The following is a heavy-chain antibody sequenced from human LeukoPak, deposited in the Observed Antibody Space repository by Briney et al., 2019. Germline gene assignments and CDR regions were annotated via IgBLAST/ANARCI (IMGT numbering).Heavy chain of an antibody. D-gene: IGHD3-22*01. J-gene: IGHJ4*02. CDR1: GGTFSSYA. CDR2: ISAYNGNT. V-gene: IGHV1-18*01. CDR3: ARDPGYYDSSGSPSYYFDY. Sequence: ASVKVSCKASGGTFSSYAISWVRQAPGQGLEWMGWISAYNGNTNYAQKLQGRVTMTTDTSTSTAYMELRSLRSDDTAVYYCARDPGYYDSSGSPSYYFDYWGQGTLVTVSS.